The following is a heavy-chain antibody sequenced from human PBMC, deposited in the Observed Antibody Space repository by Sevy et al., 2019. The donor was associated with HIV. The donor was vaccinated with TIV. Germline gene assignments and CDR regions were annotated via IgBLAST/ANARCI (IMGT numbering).Heavy chain of an antibody. J-gene: IGHJ4*02. CDR3: VREGLGGFSYSLDC. CDR2: MKQDGSEK. V-gene: IGHV3-7*01. Sequence: GGCLRLSCAASGFTFSSYWMSWVRQAPGKGLEWVDTMKQDGSEKYYVDSVKGRFTISRDNAKHSLYLQMNSLRAEDTAVYYCVREGLGGFSYSLDCWGQGTLVTVSS. CDR1: GFTFSSYW. D-gene: IGHD5-18*01.